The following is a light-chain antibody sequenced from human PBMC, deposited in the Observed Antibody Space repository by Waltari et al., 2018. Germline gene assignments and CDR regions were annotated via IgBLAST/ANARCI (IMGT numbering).Light chain of an antibody. V-gene: IGKV3-15*01. CDR3: QQYNQWPRT. Sequence: EIVMTQSPATLSVSPGESATLSCRASQSVSSKLAWYQQLPGQAPRLLIYDASTRATAIPARFTAGGSGTEFTLSISSLQSEDFAVYYCQQYNQWPRTFGQGTKVEIK. CDR1: QSVSSK. J-gene: IGKJ1*01. CDR2: DAS.